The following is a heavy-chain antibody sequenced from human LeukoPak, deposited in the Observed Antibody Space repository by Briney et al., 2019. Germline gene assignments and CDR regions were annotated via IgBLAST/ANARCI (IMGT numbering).Heavy chain of an antibody. CDR2: IYDSGST. CDR1: GGSIRSSYYY. V-gene: IGHV4-39*01. D-gene: IGHD6-6*01. Sequence: SETLSLTCTVSGGSIRSSYYYWGWIRQPPGKGLEWIGSIYDSGSTYYNPSLKSRVTISVDTSKNQFSLKLSSVTAADTAVYYCARPSTKYGSSSGYFQHWGQGTLVTVSS. J-gene: IGHJ1*01. CDR3: ARPSTKYGSSSGYFQH.